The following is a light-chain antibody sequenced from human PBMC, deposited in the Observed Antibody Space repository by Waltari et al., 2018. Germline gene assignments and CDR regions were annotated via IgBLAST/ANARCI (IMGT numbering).Light chain of an antibody. V-gene: IGKV1-12*01. J-gene: IGKJ4*01. Sequence: DIQMTQSPSSVSASVGDRVNINCRASQDIGSWLAWYQHKPGKAPKLLIYVATNLQSGVPSRFSGSGSGTDFTLTISGLQADDSAIYYCQQAKNFPAVSFGGGTKVEIK. CDR1: QDIGSW. CDR2: VAT. CDR3: QQAKNFPAVS.